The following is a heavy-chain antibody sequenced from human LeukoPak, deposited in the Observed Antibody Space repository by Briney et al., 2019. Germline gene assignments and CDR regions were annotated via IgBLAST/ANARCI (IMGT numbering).Heavy chain of an antibody. CDR2: ISSSSSYI. CDR1: GFTFSSYS. D-gene: IGHD3-22*01. Sequence: PGGSLRLSCAASGFTFSSYSMNWVRQAPGKGLEWVSSISSSSSYIYYADSVKGRFTISRDNAKNSLYLQMNSLRAEDTAVYYCARGPAWYYYDSSNAFDIWGQGTMVTVSS. V-gene: IGHV3-21*01. J-gene: IGHJ3*02. CDR3: ARGPAWYYYDSSNAFDI.